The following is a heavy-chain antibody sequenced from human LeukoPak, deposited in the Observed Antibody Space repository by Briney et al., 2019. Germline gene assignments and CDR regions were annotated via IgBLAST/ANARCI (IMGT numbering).Heavy chain of an antibody. CDR3: AVNSTKHTFDI. CDR1: GGSISSYY. Sequence: SETLSLTCTVSGGSISSYYWSWIRQPAGKGLEWIGRIYTSGSTNYNPSLKSRVTMSVDTSKNQFSLKLSSVTAADTAVYYGAVNSTKHTFDIWGQGTMVTVSS. J-gene: IGHJ3*02. D-gene: IGHD1-1*01. CDR2: IYTSGST. V-gene: IGHV4-4*07.